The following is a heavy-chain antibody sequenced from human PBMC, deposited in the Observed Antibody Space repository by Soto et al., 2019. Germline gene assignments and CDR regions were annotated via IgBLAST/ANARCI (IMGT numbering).Heavy chain of an antibody. CDR3: ARGRTPFTIFGVVIVRHDAFDI. CDR1: GYTFTGYY. Sequence: ASVKVSCKASGYTFTGYYMHWVRQAPGQGLEWMGWINPNSGGTNYAQKFQGRVTMTRDTSTSTVYMELSSLRSEDTAVYYCARGRTPFTIFGVVIVRHDAFDIWGQGTMVTVSS. V-gene: IGHV1-2*02. D-gene: IGHD3-3*01. J-gene: IGHJ3*02. CDR2: INPNSGGT.